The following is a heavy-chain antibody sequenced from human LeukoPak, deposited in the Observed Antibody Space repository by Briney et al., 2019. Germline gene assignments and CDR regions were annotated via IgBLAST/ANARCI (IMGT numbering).Heavy chain of an antibody. CDR1: GYTFTGYY. CDR3: ARGYGDFNAFDI. Sequence: GASVKVSCKSSGYTFTGYYMHWVRQAPGQGREWMGRINPNSGGTNYVQKFQGRATLTRDTCISTAYMEMSRLRSDDTAVYYCARGYGDFNAFDIWGQGTMVTVSS. D-gene: IGHD4-17*01. V-gene: IGHV1-2*06. CDR2: INPNSGGT. J-gene: IGHJ3*02.